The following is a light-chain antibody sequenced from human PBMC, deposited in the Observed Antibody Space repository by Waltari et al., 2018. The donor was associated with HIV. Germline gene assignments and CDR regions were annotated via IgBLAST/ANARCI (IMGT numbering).Light chain of an antibody. V-gene: IGLV2-14*01. CDR3: SSYTGSDTLLGV. CDR2: SVN. Sequence: QSALTQPASVSGSPGQSISISCTGTSSDVGAYNYVAWSQHHPGQAPKLIIYSVNYRPSGISSRFSGSKSGNTASLTISGLQAEDEADYYCSSYTGSDTLLGVFGTGTKVTVL. CDR1: SSDVGAYNY. J-gene: IGLJ1*01.